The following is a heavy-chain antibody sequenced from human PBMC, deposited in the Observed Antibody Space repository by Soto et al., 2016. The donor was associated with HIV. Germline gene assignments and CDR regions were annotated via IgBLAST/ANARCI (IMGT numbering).Heavy chain of an antibody. CDR2: LNSDGSST. Sequence: EVQLVESGGGLVQPGGSRRDSPVQPLDSLSSSYWMHWVRQAPGKGLVWVSRLNSDGSSTSYADSVKGRFTISRDNAKNTLYLQMNSLRGEDTAVYYCARGSEDSKSRRFDIWGQGTMVTVSS. J-gene: IGHJ3*02. V-gene: IGHV3-74*01. CDR3: ARGSEDSKSRRFDI. D-gene: IGHD3-22*01. CDR1: DSLSSSYW.